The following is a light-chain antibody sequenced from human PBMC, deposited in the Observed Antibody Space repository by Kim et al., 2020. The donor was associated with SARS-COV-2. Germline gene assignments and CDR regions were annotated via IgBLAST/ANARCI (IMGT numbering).Light chain of an antibody. Sequence: LSPGERATLSCRASPSLTTNYVAWYQQEPGQAPTLLIYGASSRATNIPDRFSGSGSGTDFTLTISRLEPEDFAVYFCQQYVSSSWTFGQGTKLEI. J-gene: IGKJ1*01. CDR1: PSLTTNY. V-gene: IGKV3-20*01. CDR2: GAS. CDR3: QQYVSSSWT.